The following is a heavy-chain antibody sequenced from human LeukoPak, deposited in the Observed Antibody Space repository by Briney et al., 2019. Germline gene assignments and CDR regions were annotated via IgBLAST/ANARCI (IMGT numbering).Heavy chain of an antibody. CDR2: ISSSGISI. CDR3: ARGDYYDSSGHFDY. J-gene: IGHJ4*02. Sequence: PGGSLRLSCAASGFTFSSYSMNWVRQAPGKGLEWVSYISSSGISIYYADSVKGRFTISRDNAKNSLYLQMNSLRAEDTAVYYCARGDYYDSSGHFDYWGQGTLVTVSS. V-gene: IGHV3-48*04. D-gene: IGHD3-22*01. CDR1: GFTFSSYS.